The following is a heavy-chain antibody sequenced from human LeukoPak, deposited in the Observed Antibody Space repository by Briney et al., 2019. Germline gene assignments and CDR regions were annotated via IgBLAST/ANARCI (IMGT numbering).Heavy chain of an antibody. Sequence: GGSLRLSCAASGLTFSSYAMHWVRQAPGKGLEWVAVISYDGSNKYYADSVKGRFTISRDNSKNTLYLQMNSLRAEDTAVYYCARVSGFWSGYSNWGQGTLVTVSS. D-gene: IGHD3-3*01. V-gene: IGHV3-30-3*01. CDR3: ARVSGFWSGYSN. J-gene: IGHJ4*02. CDR1: GLTFSSYA. CDR2: ISYDGSNK.